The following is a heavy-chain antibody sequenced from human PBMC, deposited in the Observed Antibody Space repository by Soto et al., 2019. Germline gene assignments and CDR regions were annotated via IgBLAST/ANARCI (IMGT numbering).Heavy chain of an antibody. CDR3: ARDYTSGWYGGMDV. CDR2: ISYDGNNK. CDR1: GFTFSTYA. V-gene: IGHV3-30-3*01. D-gene: IGHD6-19*01. J-gene: IGHJ6*02. Sequence: QVQLVESGGGVVQPGRSLRLSCAASGFTFSTYATHWVRQAPGQGLEWVAVISYDGNNKYYADSVKGRFTNSRDNSKNTLYLQMNSLRAEDTAVYYCARDYTSGWYGGMDVWGQGTTVTVSS.